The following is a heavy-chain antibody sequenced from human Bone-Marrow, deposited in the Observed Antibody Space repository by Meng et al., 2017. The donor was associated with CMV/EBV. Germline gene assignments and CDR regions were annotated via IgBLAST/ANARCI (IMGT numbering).Heavy chain of an antibody. CDR3: AKDSDSSSWYLNWFDP. D-gene: IGHD6-13*01. Sequence: GESLKISCAASGFTFRSYGMHWVRQAPGKGLEWVAFVRFDGSNEYYADSVKGRFTISRDNSKSTLYLQMNSLRAEDTAVYYCAKDSDSSSWYLNWFDPWGQGTLVTVSS. CDR1: GFTFRSYG. J-gene: IGHJ5*02. CDR2: VRFDGSNE. V-gene: IGHV3-30*02.